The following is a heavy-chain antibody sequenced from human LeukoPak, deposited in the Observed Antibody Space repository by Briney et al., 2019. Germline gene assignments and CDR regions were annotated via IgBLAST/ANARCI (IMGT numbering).Heavy chain of an antibody. J-gene: IGHJ5*02. V-gene: IGHV3-23*01. CDR1: GFTFSKYW. CDR3: AKPSARAIFGVVRINWFDP. Sequence: GGSLRLSCAASGFTFSKYWMLWVRQAPGKGLEWVSAISGSGGSTYYADSVKGRFTISRDNSKNTLYLQMNSLRAEDTAVYYCAKPSARAIFGVVRINWFDPWGQGTLVTVSS. D-gene: IGHD3-3*01. CDR2: ISGSGGST.